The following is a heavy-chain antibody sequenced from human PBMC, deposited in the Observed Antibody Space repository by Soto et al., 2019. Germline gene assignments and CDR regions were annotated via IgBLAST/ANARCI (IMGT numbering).Heavy chain of an antibody. V-gene: IGHV5-51*01. CDR2: IYPGDSDT. J-gene: IGHJ3*02. Sequence: GVFLRIWCKGAGCSFVSYCVGWVRQMPGKGLEWMGIIYPGDSDTRYSPSFQGQVTISADKSISTAYLQWSSPKASDTAMYYCARHFVGSRDAFDIWGQGTMVTVSS. CDR3: ARHFVGSRDAFDI. D-gene: IGHD1-26*01. CDR1: GCSFVSYC.